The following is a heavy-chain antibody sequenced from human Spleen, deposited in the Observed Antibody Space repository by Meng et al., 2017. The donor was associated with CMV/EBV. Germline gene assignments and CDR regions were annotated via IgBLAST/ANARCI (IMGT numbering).Heavy chain of an antibody. CDR2: INPSGGGP. D-gene: IGHD5-18*01. V-gene: IGHV1-46*01. J-gene: IGHJ1*01. CDR1: GYVFTSYF. Sequence: ASVKVSCKASGYVFTSYFLHWVRRAPGQGLEWMGYINPSGGGPSYEQQFHDRVTMTRDTSTRTIFMGLTSLTSEDTAVYYCARATEMGPVYTFDVQYCGQGTLVTVSS. CDR3: ARATEMGPVYTFDVQY.